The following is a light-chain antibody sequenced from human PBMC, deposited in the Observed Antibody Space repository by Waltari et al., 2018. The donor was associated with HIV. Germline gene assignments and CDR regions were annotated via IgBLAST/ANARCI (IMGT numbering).Light chain of an antibody. Sequence: DIQMTQSPSSLSASVGDRVTITCQASQDISNYLNWYQQKPGKAPKLLIYDASNLETGFPSMFSGSGSGTDFTFTISSLQPEDIATYYCQQYDNLPSYTFGQGTKLEIK. CDR1: QDISNY. J-gene: IGKJ2*01. CDR3: QQYDNLPSYT. V-gene: IGKV1-33*01. CDR2: DAS.